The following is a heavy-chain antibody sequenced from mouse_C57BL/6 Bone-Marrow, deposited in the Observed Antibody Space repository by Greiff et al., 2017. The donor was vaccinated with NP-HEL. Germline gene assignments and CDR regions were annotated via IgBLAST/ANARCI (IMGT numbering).Heavy chain of an antibody. J-gene: IGHJ4*01. V-gene: IGHV1-15*01. Sequence: VQLQQSGAELVRPGASVTLSCKASGYTFTDYEMHWVKQTPVHGLEWIGAIDPETGGTAYNQTFKGKAILTADKSSSTAYMELRSLTSDDSAVYYCTRRDYNYAMDYWGQGASVTVSS. CDR1: GYTFTDYE. D-gene: IGHD2-4*01. CDR3: TRRDYNYAMDY. CDR2: IDPETGGT.